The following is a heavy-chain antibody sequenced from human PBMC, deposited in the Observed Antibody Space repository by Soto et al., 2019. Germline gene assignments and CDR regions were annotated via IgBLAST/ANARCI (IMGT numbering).Heavy chain of an antibody. D-gene: IGHD6-13*01. CDR1: GFTFSAYA. V-gene: IGHV3-30*18. CDR2: TSDDGSKR. Sequence: QVQLVESGGGVVLAGMSLRLSCAGSGFTFSAYAMYWVRQAPGKGLEWVAVTSDDGSKRYYADSVKGRFTITRDNSKNELYLQMNSLRREDTAVYYCAKGSTDSSWLEWGQGTLV. J-gene: IGHJ4*02. CDR3: AKGSTDSSWLE.